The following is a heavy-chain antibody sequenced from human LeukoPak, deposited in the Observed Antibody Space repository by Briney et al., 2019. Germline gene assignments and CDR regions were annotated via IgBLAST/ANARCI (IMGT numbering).Heavy chain of an antibody. V-gene: IGHV3-23*01. J-gene: IGHJ4*02. CDR1: DSTFRSHD. CDR2: IAADGAS. CDR3: AKGPNFYSWRAVAY. Sequence: GGSLTLSCAGFDSTFRSHDMSWVRQTLQKGLEWVSSIAADGASFYADSVRGRFTISRDKSESILYLQMNSLRADDTAIYYCAKGPNFYSWRAVAYWGQGSLVTVSS. D-gene: IGHD3-3*01.